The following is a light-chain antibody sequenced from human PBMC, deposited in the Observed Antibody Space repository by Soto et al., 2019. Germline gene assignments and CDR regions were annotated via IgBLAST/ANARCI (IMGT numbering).Light chain of an antibody. J-gene: IGLJ3*02. CDR1: SSNIGNNY. CDR3: GTWDSSLSAGV. CDR2: ENN. Sequence: QSVRTQPPSVSAAPGQKVTISCSGSSSNIGNNYVSWYQQLPGTAPKLLIYENNKRPSGIPDRFSGSKSGTSATLGITGLQTGDEADYYCGTWDSSLSAGVFGGGTKVTVL. V-gene: IGLV1-51*02.